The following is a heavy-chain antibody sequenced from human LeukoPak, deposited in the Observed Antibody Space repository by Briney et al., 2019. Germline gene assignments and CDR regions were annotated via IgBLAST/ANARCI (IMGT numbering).Heavy chain of an antibody. V-gene: IGHV4-4*07. CDR2: IYTSGST. CDR1: GGSISSYY. D-gene: IGHD6-13*01. J-gene: IGHJ5*02. CDR3: ARDRHSSRAGPNWFDP. Sequence: SETLSLTCTVSGGSISSYYWSWIRQPAGKGLEWIGRIYTSGSTNYNPTLKSRVTMSVDTSKNQFSLKLSSVTAADTAVYYCARDRHSSRAGPNWFDPWGQGTLVTVSS.